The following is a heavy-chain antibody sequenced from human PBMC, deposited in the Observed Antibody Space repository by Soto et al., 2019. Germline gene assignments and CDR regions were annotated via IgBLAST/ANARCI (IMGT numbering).Heavy chain of an antibody. Sequence: QVQLLQSGAEVKKPGASVKVSCKASGYTFTGYFMHWVRQAPGQRLEWMGWINPYSGGADYAQSFQGRVTMPRDTSISTVYMELSRLRFDDTAVYYCARVIRGAYYNSPLDTWGQGTVVTVSS. D-gene: IGHD3-10*01. J-gene: IGHJ5*02. CDR1: GYTFTGYF. V-gene: IGHV1-2*02. CDR2: INPYSGGA. CDR3: ARVIRGAYYNSPLDT.